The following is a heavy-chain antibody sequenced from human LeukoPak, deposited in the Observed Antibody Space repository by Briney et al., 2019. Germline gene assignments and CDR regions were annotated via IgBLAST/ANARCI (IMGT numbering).Heavy chain of an antibody. CDR1: GFTFSSYE. CDR2: ISSSGSTI. CDR3: AREFSSWYRWFDY. V-gene: IGHV3-48*03. Sequence: GGSLRLSCAASGFTFSSYEMNWVRQAPGKGLEWVSYISSSGSTIYYADSVKGRFTISRDNAKNSLYLQMNSLRAEDTAVYYCAREFSSWYRWFDYWGQGTPVTVSS. D-gene: IGHD6-13*01. J-gene: IGHJ4*02.